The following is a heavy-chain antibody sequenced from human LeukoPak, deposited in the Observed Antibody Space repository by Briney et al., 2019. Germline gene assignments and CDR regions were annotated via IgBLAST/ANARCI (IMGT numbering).Heavy chain of an antibody. Sequence: ASVKVSCKASVYTFTGYYMHWVRQAPGQGLEWMGWINPNSGGTNYAQKFQGRVTITRDTSISTAYMELSRLRSDDTAVYYCARMESYYDFWSGYSAWGQGTPVTVSS. D-gene: IGHD3-3*01. CDR3: ARMESYYDFWSGYSA. J-gene: IGHJ4*02. CDR1: VYTFTGYY. V-gene: IGHV1-2*02. CDR2: INPNSGGT.